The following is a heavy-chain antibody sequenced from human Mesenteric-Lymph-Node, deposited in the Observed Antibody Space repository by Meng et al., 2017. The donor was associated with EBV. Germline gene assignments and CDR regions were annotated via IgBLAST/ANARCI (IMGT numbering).Heavy chain of an antibody. CDR2: ISGSGAII. CDR3: AKDPGNSGSSDY. CDR1: GFTFSNYA. Sequence: GQLVESGGGLIQPGWSLTLSCAASGFTFSNYAMSWVRQAPGKGLEWVSVISGSGAIIYYADSVKGRFTISRDNSRNTVFLQMNSLRAEDTAVYYCAKDPGNSGSSDYWGQGALVTVSS. J-gene: IGHJ4*02. D-gene: IGHD3-10*01. V-gene: IGHV3-23*04.